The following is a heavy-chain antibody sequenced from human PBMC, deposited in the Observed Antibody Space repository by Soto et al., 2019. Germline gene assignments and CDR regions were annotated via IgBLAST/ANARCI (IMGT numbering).Heavy chain of an antibody. J-gene: IGHJ4*02. V-gene: IGHV4-34*01. Sequence: SSETLSLTCAVYGGSFSGYYWSWIRQPPRKGLEWIEEINHSGSTNYNPSLKSRVTISVDTSKNQFSLKLSSVTAADTAVYYCARGQLWSIDYWGQGTLVTVSS. CDR2: INHSGST. CDR1: GGSFSGYY. D-gene: IGHD5-18*01. CDR3: ARGQLWSIDY.